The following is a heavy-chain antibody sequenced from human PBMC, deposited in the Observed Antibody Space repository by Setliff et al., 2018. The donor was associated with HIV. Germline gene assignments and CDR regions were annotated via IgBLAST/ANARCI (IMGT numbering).Heavy chain of an antibody. CDR3: AGSRWDYFGVVFHY. V-gene: IGHV3-33*01. Sequence: GESLRLSCAASVFTFSNYAMHWVRQVPGRGPEWVASIWHNGNRHYGADSVRDRFTIDRDNSKNTVHLQMNSLRAEDTAVYYCAGSRWDYFGVVFHYWGQGTLVTVSS. CDR1: VFTFSNYA. D-gene: IGHD3-3*01. CDR2: IWHNGNRH. J-gene: IGHJ4*02.